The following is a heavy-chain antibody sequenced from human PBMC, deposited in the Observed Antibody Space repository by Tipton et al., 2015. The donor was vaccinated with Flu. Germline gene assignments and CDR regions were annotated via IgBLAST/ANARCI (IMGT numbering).Heavy chain of an antibody. J-gene: IGHJ4*02. CDR3: ARDEGSYPFLNDY. Sequence: QLVQSGAEVKKPGSSVKVSCKASGYTFTSYYMHWVRQAPGQGLEWMGIINPSGGSTSYAQKLQGRVTMTRDTSTSTVYMELSSLRSEDTAVYYCARDEGSYPFLNDYWGQGTLVTVSS. CDR1: GYTFTSYY. CDR2: INPSGGST. D-gene: IGHD1-26*01. V-gene: IGHV1-46*04.